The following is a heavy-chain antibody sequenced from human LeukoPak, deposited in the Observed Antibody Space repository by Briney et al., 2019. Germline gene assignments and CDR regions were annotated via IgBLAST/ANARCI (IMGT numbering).Heavy chain of an antibody. CDR3: ARDGFYYDSSGPFDY. V-gene: IGHV3-53*01. CDR2: IYSGGST. J-gene: IGHJ4*02. Sequence: GGSLRLSWAASGFTVSSNYMSWVRQAPGKGLEWVSDIYSGGSTYYADSVKGRFTISRDNSKNTLYLQMNSLSAEDTGVYYCARDGFYYDSSGPFDYWGQGTLVTVSS. CDR1: GFTVSSNY. D-gene: IGHD3-22*01.